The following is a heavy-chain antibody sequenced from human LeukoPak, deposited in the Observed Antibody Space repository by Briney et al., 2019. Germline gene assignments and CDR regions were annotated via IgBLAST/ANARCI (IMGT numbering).Heavy chain of an antibody. CDR2: FNPSGGSA. CDR1: GDTFTSYY. CDR3: ARDRSGYYGSGSYYNVRYYYGMDV. J-gene: IGHJ6*04. Sequence: ASGKVSCNASGDTFTSYYMHWVRQAPGEVLELMVIFNPSGGSAGYAQKFQGRVTMTRDTSTSTVYMEVSSLRSEDTAVYYCARDRSGYYGSGSYYNVRYYYGMDVWGKGTTVTVSS. V-gene: IGHV1-46*01. D-gene: IGHD3-10*01.